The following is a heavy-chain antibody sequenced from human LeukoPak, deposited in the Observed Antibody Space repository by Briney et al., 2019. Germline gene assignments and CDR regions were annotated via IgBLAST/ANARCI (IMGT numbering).Heavy chain of an antibody. J-gene: IGHJ4*02. CDR2: TYYRSKWYN. CDR1: GDSVSSNSAA. V-gene: IGHV6-1*01. CDR3: ARAPFNTVTNPLDY. Sequence: SQTLSLTCALSGDSVSSNSAAWNWIRHSPSRGLEWLGRTYYRSKWYNDYAVSVKSRITINPDTSKNQFSLQLNSVTPEDTAVYYCARAPFNTVTNPLDYWGQGSLVTVSS. D-gene: IGHD4-17*01.